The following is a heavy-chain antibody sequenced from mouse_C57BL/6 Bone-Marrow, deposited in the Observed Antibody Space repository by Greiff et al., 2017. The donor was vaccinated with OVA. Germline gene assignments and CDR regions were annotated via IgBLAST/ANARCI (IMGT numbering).Heavy chain of an antibody. J-gene: IGHJ1*03. D-gene: IGHD1-1*01. CDR2: IHPSDSDT. CDR3: AIGGVTTVVANWYFDV. Sequence: QVQLQQPGAELVKPGASVKVSCKASGYTFTSYWMHWVKQRPGQGLEWIGRIHPSDSDTNYNQKFKGKATLTVDKSSGTAYMQLSSLTSEDSAVYYCAIGGVTTVVANWYFDVWGTGTTVTVSS. CDR1: GYTFTSYW. V-gene: IGHV1-74*01.